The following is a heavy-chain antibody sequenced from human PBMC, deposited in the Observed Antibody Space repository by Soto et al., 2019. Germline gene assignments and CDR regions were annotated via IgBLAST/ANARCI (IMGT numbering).Heavy chain of an antibody. CDR2: IVVGSGNT. V-gene: IGHV1-58*01. D-gene: IGHD6-13*01. J-gene: IGHJ4*02. Sequence: QMQLVQSGPEVKKPGTSVKVSCKASGFTFTSSAVQWVRQARGQRLEWIGWIVVGSGNTNYAQKFQERVTITRDMSTSTAYMELSSLRSEDTAVYYCAAGGIAAAGTNYWGQGTLFTVSS. CDR1: GFTFTSSA. CDR3: AAGGIAAAGTNY.